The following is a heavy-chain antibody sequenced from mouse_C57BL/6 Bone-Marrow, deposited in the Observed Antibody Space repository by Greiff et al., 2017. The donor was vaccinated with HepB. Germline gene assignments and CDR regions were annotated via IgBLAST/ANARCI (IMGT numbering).Heavy chain of an antibody. Sequence: EVQVVESGPGLVKPSQSLSLTCSVTGYSITSGYYWNWIRQFPGNKLEWMGYISYDGSNNYNPSLKNRISITRDTSKNQFFLKLNSVTTEDTATYYCARGWDYFAYWGQGTLVTVSA. CDR3: ARGWDYFAY. V-gene: IGHV3-6*01. CDR2: ISYDGSN. J-gene: IGHJ3*01. CDR1: GYSITSGYY. D-gene: IGHD4-1*01.